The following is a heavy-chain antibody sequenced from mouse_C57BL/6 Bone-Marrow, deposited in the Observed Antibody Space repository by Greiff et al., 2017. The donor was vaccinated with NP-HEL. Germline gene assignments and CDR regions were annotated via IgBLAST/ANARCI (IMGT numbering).Heavy chain of an antibody. CDR2: IYPGSGST. V-gene: IGHV1-55*01. D-gene: IGHD1-1*01. CDR1: GYTFTSYW. CDR3: AREGVTTVVAPC. Sequence: QVQLQQPGAELVKPGASVKMSCKASGYTFTSYWITWVKQRPGQGLEWIGDIYPGSGSTNYNEKFKSKATLTVDTSSSTAYMQLSSLTSEDSVVYYCAREGVTTVVAPCWGQGTTLTVSS. J-gene: IGHJ2*01.